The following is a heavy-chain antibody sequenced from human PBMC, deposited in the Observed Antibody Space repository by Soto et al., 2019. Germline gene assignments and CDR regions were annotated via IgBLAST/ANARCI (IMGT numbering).Heavy chain of an antibody. D-gene: IGHD3-16*02. CDR3: AKSFSYFDY. J-gene: IGHJ4*01. CDR1: GFTFSSYA. Sequence: PGGALRLSCAASGFTFSSYAMSWVRQAPGKGLEWVSAISGSGGSTYYGDSVKGRFTISRDNSKNTLYLQMNILRAQDTAVYYCAKSFSYFDYWGHGTLVTVSS. CDR2: ISGSGGST. V-gene: IGHV3-23*01.